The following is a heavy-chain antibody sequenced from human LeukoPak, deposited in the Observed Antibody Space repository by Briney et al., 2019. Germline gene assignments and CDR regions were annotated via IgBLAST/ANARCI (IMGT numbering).Heavy chain of an antibody. CDR1: GLSINSHY. Sequence: SETLSLTRTVSGLSINSHYWSWLRQAPGKGLEWVGFIYYSGRTKYTPSLQSRVTISLDTSENQFSLKVTSVTAADTAVYYCTRLLDYDSSGYPDTFDMWGQGTVVTVSS. CDR2: IYYSGRT. J-gene: IGHJ3*02. V-gene: IGHV4-59*08. D-gene: IGHD3-22*01. CDR3: TRLLDYDSSGYPDTFDM.